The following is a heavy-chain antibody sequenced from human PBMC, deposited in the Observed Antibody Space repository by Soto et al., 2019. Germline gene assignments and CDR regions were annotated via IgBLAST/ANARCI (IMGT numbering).Heavy chain of an antibody. V-gene: IGHV3-30*18. CDR2: ISYDGSNK. D-gene: IGHD3-3*01. J-gene: IGHJ6*02. CDR3: AKTITIFGVVINGYYGMDV. Sequence: QVQLVESGGGVVQPGRSLRLSCAASGFTFSSYGMHWVRQAPGKGLEGVAVISYDGSNKYYADSVKGRFTISRDNSKNTLYLQMNSLRAEDTAVYYCAKTITIFGVVINGYYGMDVWGQGTTVTVSS. CDR1: GFTFSSYG.